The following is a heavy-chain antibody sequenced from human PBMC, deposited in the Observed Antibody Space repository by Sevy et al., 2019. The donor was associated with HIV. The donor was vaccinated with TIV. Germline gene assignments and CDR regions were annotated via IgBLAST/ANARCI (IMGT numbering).Heavy chain of an antibody. CDR2: ISYDGSNK. D-gene: IGHD1-26*01. V-gene: IGHV3-30*18. Sequence: GGSLRLSCAASGFTFSSYGMHWVRQAPGKGLEWMAVISYDGSNKYYADSVTGRFTISRDNSKNTLYLQMNSLRAEDTAVYYCAKGPTKGAADAFDIWGQGTMVTVSS. CDR1: GFTFSSYG. CDR3: AKGPTKGAADAFDI. J-gene: IGHJ3*02.